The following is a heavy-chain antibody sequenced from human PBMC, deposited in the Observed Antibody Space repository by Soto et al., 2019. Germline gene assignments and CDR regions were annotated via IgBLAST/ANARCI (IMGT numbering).Heavy chain of an antibody. D-gene: IGHD4-17*01. CDR3: AKILPLRPDYFDY. V-gene: IGHV3-23*01. J-gene: IGHJ4*02. Sequence: EVQLFESGGGVVQAGGSLRLSCAASGFTFSSYAMSWVRQAPGKGLEWVSTISGSGDSTYYDNSVKGRSTISRDNSRNTLSLRINSLRAGDPAVYDFAKILPLRPDYFDYWGREGLVTVSS. CDR2: ISGSGDST. CDR1: GFTFSSYA.